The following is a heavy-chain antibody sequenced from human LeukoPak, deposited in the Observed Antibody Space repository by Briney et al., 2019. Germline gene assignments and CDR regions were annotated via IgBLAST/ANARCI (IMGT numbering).Heavy chain of an antibody. J-gene: IGHJ3*02. D-gene: IGHD5-24*01. V-gene: IGHV4-59*01. Sequence: SETLSLTCSVSGGSINSDYWNWIRQPPGKGLEWIGYIYHSGSTNYNPSLKSRVTISIDKSKKQFSLKLISVTAADAAIYYCARVGGMTTINNAAFDIWGQGTMVTVSS. CDR3: ARVGGMTTINNAAFDI. CDR2: IYHSGST. CDR1: GGSINSDY.